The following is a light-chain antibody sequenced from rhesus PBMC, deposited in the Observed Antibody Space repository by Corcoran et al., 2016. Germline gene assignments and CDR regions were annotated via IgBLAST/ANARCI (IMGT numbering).Light chain of an antibody. CDR1: QSISSW. J-gene: IGKJ1*01. V-gene: IGKV1-22*01. CDR2: KAS. CDR3: QQYSSSPWT. Sequence: DIQMTQSPSSLSASVGDTVTITCRASQSISSWLAWYQQKPGKVPKLLIYKASTLQSGVPSRFSGSGSGTDFTLTISSLQSEDFATYYCQQYSSSPWTFGQGTKVEIK.